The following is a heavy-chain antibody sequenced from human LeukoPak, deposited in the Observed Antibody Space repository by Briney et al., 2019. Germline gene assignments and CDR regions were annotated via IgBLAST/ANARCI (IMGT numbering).Heavy chain of an antibody. CDR2: MNPNSGNT. Sequence: ASVKVSCKASGYTFTSYDINWVRQATGQGLEWMGWMNPNSGNTGYAQKFQGWVTMTRDTSISTAYMELSRLRSDDTAVYYCARRGQGAAAGNWFDPWGQGTLVTVSS. J-gene: IGHJ5*02. V-gene: IGHV1-8*02. CDR3: ARRGQGAAAGNWFDP. CDR1: GYTFTSYD. D-gene: IGHD6-13*01.